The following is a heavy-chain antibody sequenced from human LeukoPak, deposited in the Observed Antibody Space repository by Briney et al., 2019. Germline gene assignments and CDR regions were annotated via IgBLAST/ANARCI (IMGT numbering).Heavy chain of an antibody. CDR1: GGSISRYY. J-gene: IGHJ4*02. CDR3: ARRDYYDSSGYGY. Sequence: PSETLSLTCTVSGGSISRYYWSWIRQPPGKGLEWIGYIYYSGSTNYNPSLKSRVTISVDTSKNQSSLQLSSVTAADTAVYYCARRDYYDSSGYGYWGQGTLVTVSS. CDR2: IYYSGST. D-gene: IGHD3-22*01. V-gene: IGHV4-59*08.